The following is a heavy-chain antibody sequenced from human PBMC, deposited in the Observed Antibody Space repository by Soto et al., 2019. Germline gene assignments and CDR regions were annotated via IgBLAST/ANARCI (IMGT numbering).Heavy chain of an antibody. CDR1: GFTFGTYA. Sequence: GGSLRLSCAASGFTFGTYAMSWVCQAPGKGLEWVSSISGSDGTTYYADSVKGRFSISRDKSKNTLYLQMNSLRAEDTAIYYCAKLDFWNSYYGLDVWGQGTTVSVSS. CDR2: ISGSDGTT. CDR3: AKLDFWNSYYGLDV. D-gene: IGHD3-3*01. V-gene: IGHV3-23*01. J-gene: IGHJ6*02.